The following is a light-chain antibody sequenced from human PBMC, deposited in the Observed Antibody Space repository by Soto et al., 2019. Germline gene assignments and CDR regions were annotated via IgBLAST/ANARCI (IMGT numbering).Light chain of an antibody. V-gene: IGKV3-20*01. Sequence: EIVLTQSPGTLSLSPGERATLSCRASQSVSSSYLAWYQQKPGQAPWLLIYGASRRASGVPDRFSGSGSGTDFTLTISGREPEDFAVYYCQQYDSSPFTFGQGTRLDI. CDR2: GAS. CDR3: QQYDSSPFT. J-gene: IGKJ5*01. CDR1: QSVSSSY.